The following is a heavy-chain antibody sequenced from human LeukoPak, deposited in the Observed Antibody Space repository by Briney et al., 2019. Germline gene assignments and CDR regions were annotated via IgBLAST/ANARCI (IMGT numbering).Heavy chain of an antibody. J-gene: IGHJ4*02. CDR1: GYSISSGFY. CDR3: ARREGYYFDY. V-gene: IGHV4-38-2*02. CDR2: FHHSGST. D-gene: IGHD1-26*01. Sequence: SETLSLTCSVSGYSISSGFYWDWIRQPPGKGLEWIGSFHHSGSTPYNPSLNSRVSISVDTSKNQLSLKLSSVTAADTAVYYCARREGYYFDYWGQGTLVSVPS.